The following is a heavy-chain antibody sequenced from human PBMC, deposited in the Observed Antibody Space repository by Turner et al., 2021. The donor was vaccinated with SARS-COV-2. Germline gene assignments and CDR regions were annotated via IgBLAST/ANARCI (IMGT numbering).Heavy chain of an antibody. CDR1: GGCISSSSYY. CDR2: IYYSGRT. V-gene: IGHV4-39*01. Sequence: QLQLQESGPGLVKPSETLSLTCTVSGGCISSSSYYWGWIRQPPGKGLEWIGSIYYSGRTYSNQSLKSRVTISVDTSKNQFSLKLSSVTAADTAVYYCARLRPTQNFDYWGQGTLVTVSS. J-gene: IGHJ4*02. CDR3: ARLRPTQNFDY. D-gene: IGHD1-1*01.